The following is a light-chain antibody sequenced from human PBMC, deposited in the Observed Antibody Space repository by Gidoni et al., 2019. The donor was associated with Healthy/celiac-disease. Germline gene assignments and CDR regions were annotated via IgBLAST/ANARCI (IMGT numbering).Light chain of an antibody. J-gene: IGKJ1*01. Sequence: DIHMTTSPSTLSASVRDRVTITCRASQSISNWLAWYQQKPGKAPKLLIYDASILQSGVPSRFSVSRSGTEFTLTISSLQSDDFATYYCQQYNSYLWTFGQGTKVEIK. CDR1: QSISNW. CDR2: DAS. CDR3: QQYNSYLWT. V-gene: IGKV1-5*01.